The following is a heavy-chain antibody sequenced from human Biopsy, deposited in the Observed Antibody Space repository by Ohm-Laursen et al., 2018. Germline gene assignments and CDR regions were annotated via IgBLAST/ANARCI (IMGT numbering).Heavy chain of an antibody. J-gene: IGHJ3*01. CDR2: IKQDGSEK. D-gene: IGHD2-2*01. CDR1: GFTFTDYW. Sequence: LSLTCAASGFTFTDYWMIWVRRAPGKGLEWVANIKQDGSEKNYVDSVKGRFTITRDNAKNSLYLQMNSLRVEDTAVYYCARPKSRRALDVWGQGTMVTVSS. V-gene: IGHV3-7*01. CDR3: ARPKSRRALDV.